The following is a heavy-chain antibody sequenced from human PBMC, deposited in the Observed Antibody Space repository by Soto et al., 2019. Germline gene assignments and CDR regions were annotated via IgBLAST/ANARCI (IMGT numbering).Heavy chain of an antibody. CDR1: GYTFTSYG. CDR3: ACYLTTRGMYI. J-gene: IGHJ6*02. D-gene: IGHD1-1*01. V-gene: IGHV1-8*02. Sequence: QVHLVQSGAEVKKPGASVKVSCKASGYTFTSYGINWVRQATGQGLEWMGWMKPNSGNTSYAHKIQGRVTMPRNTSISPADTELCSLRSEDSDVDHGACYLTTRGMYIWGLPSTVTVSS. CDR2: MKPNSGNT.